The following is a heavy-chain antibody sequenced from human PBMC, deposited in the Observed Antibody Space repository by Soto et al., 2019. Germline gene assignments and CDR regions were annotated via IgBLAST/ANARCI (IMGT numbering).Heavy chain of an antibody. CDR1: GYSFTSYW. J-gene: IGHJ3*02. D-gene: IGHD3-22*01. V-gene: IGHV5-51*01. CDR3: ARHESGKYYYASRGVEDAFDI. Sequence: GESLKISCKGSGYSFTSYWIGWVRQMPGKGLEWMGIIYPGDSDTRYSPSFQGQATISADKSISTAYLQWSSLKASDTAMYYCARHESGKYYYASRGVEDAFDIWGQGTMVTVSS. CDR2: IYPGDSDT.